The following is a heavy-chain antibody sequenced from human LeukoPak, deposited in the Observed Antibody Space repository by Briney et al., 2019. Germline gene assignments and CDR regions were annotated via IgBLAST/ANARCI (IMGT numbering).Heavy chain of an antibody. D-gene: IGHD2-15*01. CDR2: IYYSGGT. CDR1: GGSISSYY. V-gene: IGHV4-59*01. CDR3: ARVLVCSGGSCYSGFVGAFDI. Sequence: SETLSLTCTVSGGSISSYYWSWIRQPPGKGLEWIGYIYYSGGTNYNPSLKSRVTISVDTSKNQFSLKLSSVTAADTAVYYCARVLVCSGGSCYSGFVGAFDIWGQGTMVTVSS. J-gene: IGHJ3*02.